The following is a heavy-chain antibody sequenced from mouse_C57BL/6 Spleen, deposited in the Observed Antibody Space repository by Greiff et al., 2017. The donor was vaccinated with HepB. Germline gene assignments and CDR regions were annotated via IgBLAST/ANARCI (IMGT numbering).Heavy chain of an antibody. Sequence: VQLQQSGPGLVKPSQSLSLTCSVTGYSITSGYYWNWIRQFPGNKLEWMGYISYDGSNNYNPSLKNRISITRDTSKNQFFLKLNSVTTEDTATYYCARGSSWDYWGQGTTLTVSS. V-gene: IGHV3-6*01. CDR2: ISYDGSN. D-gene: IGHD1-1*01. J-gene: IGHJ2*01. CDR1: GYSITSGYY. CDR3: ARGSSWDY.